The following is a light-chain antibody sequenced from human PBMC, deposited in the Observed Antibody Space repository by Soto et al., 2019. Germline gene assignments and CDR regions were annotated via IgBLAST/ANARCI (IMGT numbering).Light chain of an antibody. CDR3: KQYGSSPIP. Sequence: DIVWTQSPGTLSLSPGERATLSCRASQSVSSSYLAWYQQKPGQAPRLLIYVASSRAPGTPGTFARSGSGTHFPLTISRLAPEFFAVYCFKQYGSSPIPLRQRPRLEIK. J-gene: IGKJ5*01. CDR2: VAS. V-gene: IGKV3-20*01. CDR1: QSVSSSY.